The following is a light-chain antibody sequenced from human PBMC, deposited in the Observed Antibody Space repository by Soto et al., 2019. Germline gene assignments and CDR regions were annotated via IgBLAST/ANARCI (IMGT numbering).Light chain of an antibody. Sequence: EVVMTQSPLSLPVTLGQPASISCRSSQSLLTSDGDTYLNWFHQRPGQSPRRLIYKVSKRDSAVPGRLTGSGSGTYFTLKIRRVETDNVVVYYCMQTTHWPRTFGRGTTVEI. J-gene: IGKJ4*02. CDR3: MQTTHWPRT. CDR1: QSLLTSDGDTY. CDR2: KVS. V-gene: IGKV2-30*01.